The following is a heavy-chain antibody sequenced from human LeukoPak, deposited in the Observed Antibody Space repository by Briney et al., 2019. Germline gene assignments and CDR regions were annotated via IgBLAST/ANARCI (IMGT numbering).Heavy chain of an antibody. CDR1: GFTFSSYA. J-gene: IGHJ4*02. Sequence: GGSLRLSCAASGFTFSSYAMSWVRQAPGKGLEWVSAISGSGGSTYYADSVKGRFTISRDNSKNTLYLQMNSLRAEDTAVYYCAKDIDFWSGYPTNNFDYWGQGTLVTVSS. CDR3: AKDIDFWSGYPTNNFDY. CDR2: ISGSGGST. V-gene: IGHV3-23*01. D-gene: IGHD3-3*01.